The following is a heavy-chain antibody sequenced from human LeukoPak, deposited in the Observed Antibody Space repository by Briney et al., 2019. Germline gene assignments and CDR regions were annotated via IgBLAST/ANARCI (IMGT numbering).Heavy chain of an antibody. CDR1: GGSISSSSYY. J-gene: IGHJ5*02. D-gene: IGHD3-3*02. V-gene: IGHV4-39*07. CDR2: IYYSGST. Sequence: SETLSLTCTVSGGSISSSSYYWGWIRQPPGKGLEWIGSIYYSGSTYYNPSLKSRVTISVDTSKNQFSLKLSSVTAADTAVYYCATSPRRALANWFDPWGQGTLVTVSS. CDR3: ATSPRRALANWFDP.